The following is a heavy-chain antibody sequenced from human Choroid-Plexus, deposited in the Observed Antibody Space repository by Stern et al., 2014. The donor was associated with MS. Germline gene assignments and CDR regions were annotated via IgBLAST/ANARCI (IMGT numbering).Heavy chain of an antibody. Sequence: VQLVESGGGVVQPGRPLRLSCVASGVTFGSCAMHWVRQAPGKGLEWVAGVSYDGSNKYYADSVKGRFTMSRDNSQDTLYMQMISLRPEDTAVYYCAKDRQYLTYFFDHWGQGSLVTVSS. CDR2: VSYDGSNK. CDR1: GVTFGSCA. D-gene: IGHD2/OR15-2a*01. J-gene: IGHJ5*02. V-gene: IGHV3-30*18. CDR3: AKDRQYLTYFFDH.